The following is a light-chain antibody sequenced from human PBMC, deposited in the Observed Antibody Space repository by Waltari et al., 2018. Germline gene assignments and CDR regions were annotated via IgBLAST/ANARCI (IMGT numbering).Light chain of an antibody. CDR3: ATWDDSLRMV. V-gene: IGLV1-47*01. CDR2: SNN. J-gene: IGLJ3*02. CDR1: SSNIGNTY. Sequence: QSVLSQPPSASGTPGLRATISCSGSSSNIGNTYVYCYHKLPGTAPNLLIYSNNQRPSWVPDRFSGSKSGTSASLAINGLRSEDEADYYCATWDDSLRMVFGGGTELTVL.